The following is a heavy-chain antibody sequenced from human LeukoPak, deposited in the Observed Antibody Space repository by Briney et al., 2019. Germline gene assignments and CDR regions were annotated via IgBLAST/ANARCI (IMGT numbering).Heavy chain of an antibody. CDR3: ARDGVGYYDSSGYYYFQH. J-gene: IGHJ1*01. Sequence: ASVKVSCKASGYTFTGYYMHWVRQAPGQGLEWMGWINPNSGGTNYAQKFQGRVTMTRDTSISTDYMELSRLRSDDTAVYYCARDGVGYYDSSGYYYFQHWGQGTLVTVSS. CDR1: GYTFTGYY. V-gene: IGHV1-2*02. D-gene: IGHD3-22*01. CDR2: INPNSGGT.